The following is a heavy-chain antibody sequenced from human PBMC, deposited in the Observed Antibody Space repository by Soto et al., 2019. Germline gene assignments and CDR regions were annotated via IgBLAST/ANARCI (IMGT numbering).Heavy chain of an antibody. CDR1: GYTFTGYY. CDR3: ARVEWYYDFWSGYPLDGMDV. CDR2: INPNSGGT. Sequence: ASVKVSCKASGYTFTGYYMHWVRQAPGQGLEWMGWINPNSGGTNYAQKFQGRVTMTRDTSISTAYMELSRLRSDDTAVYYCARVEWYYDFWSGYPLDGMDVWGQGTTVTVSS. J-gene: IGHJ6*02. V-gene: IGHV1-2*02. D-gene: IGHD3-3*01.